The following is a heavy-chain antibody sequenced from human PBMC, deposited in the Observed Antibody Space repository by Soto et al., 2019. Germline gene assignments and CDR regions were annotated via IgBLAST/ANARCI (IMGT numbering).Heavy chain of an antibody. CDR2: IYYSGST. CDR1: GGSISSGGYY. CDR3: ARDTPYGGNRNLDY. J-gene: IGHJ4*02. D-gene: IGHD4-17*01. V-gene: IGHV4-31*03. Sequence: LSLTCTVSGGSISSGGYYWSWIRQHPGKGLEWIGYIYYSGSTYYNPSLKSRVTISVDTSKNQFSLKLSSVTAADTAVYYCARDTPYGGNRNLDYWGQGTLVTVSS.